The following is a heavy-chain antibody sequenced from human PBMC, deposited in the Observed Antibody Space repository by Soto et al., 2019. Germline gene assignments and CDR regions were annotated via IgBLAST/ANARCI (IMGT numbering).Heavy chain of an antibody. V-gene: IGHV4-39*02. CDR3: AKEVRSCNGANCQGGDY. D-gene: IGHD2-15*01. CDR1: GDSISNTDYY. Sequence: QLQLQESGPGLVMPSETLSLTCTVSGDSISNTDYYWGWVRQSPGKGLEWIGTIYYNGATQYNPSLRSRATLSVDTSNTQFSLKLTSVTATDTAVYYCAKEVRSCNGANCQGGDYWGQGTLVTVSS. J-gene: IGHJ4*02. CDR2: IYYNGAT.